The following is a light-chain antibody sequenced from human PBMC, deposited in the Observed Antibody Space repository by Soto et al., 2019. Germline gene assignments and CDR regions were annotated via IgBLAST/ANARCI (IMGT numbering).Light chain of an antibody. CDR1: SSNIGAAYD. Sequence: QSVLTQPPSVSGAPGQRVTISCTGSSSNIGAAYDVHWYQQHPGKAPKLMIYEVSRRPSGVPDRFSGSKSGNTASLTVSGLQAEDEADYYCSSNAGSNNLVFGGGTKVTVL. CDR2: EVS. V-gene: IGLV2-8*01. J-gene: IGLJ2*01. CDR3: SSNAGSNNLV.